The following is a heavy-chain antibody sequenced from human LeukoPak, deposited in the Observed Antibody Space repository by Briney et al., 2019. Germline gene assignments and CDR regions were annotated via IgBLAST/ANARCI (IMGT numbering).Heavy chain of an antibody. CDR2: INWNGGST. V-gene: IGHV3-20*04. Sequence: GGSLRLSCAASGFTFHDYAMHWVRQAPGKGLEWVSGINWNGGSTGYADSVKGRFTISRDNSKNTLYLQMNSLRAEDTAVYYCAKGWATSDYWGQGTLVTVSS. J-gene: IGHJ4*02. CDR1: GFTFHDYA. D-gene: IGHD5-12*01. CDR3: AKGWATSDY.